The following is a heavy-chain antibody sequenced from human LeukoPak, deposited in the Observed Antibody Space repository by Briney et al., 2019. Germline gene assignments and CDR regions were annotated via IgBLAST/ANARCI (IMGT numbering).Heavy chain of an antibody. Sequence: QSGGSLRLSCTASGFTFSTYWMSWVRQAPGKGLEWVANIKPDGSEKYYVDSVEGRFTISRDNAKTSLYLQMNSLRAEDTAVYYCARAGVTWGYDYWGQGTLVTVSS. V-gene: IGHV3-7*01. CDR1: GFTFSTYW. CDR2: IKPDGSEK. D-gene: IGHD2-8*01. J-gene: IGHJ4*02. CDR3: ARAGVTWGYDY.